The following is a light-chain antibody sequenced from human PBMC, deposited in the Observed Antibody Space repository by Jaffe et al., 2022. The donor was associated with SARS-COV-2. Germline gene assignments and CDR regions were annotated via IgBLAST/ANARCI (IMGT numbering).Light chain of an antibody. J-gene: IGKJ2*01. Sequence: DIVMTQSPDSLAVSLGERATINCKSSQSVLYNSNNKNYFAWYQQKSGQPPRLLIYWASTRESGVPDRFSGSGSGSEFTLTISSLQAEDVAVYYCQQSYSTPYTFGQGTKVEIK. CDR3: QQSYSTPYT. V-gene: IGKV4-1*01. CDR1: QSVLYNSNNKNY. CDR2: WAS.